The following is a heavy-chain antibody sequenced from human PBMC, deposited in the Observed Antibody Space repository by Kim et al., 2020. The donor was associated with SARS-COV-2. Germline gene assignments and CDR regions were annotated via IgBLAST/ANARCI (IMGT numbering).Heavy chain of an antibody. J-gene: IGHJ5*02. CDR3: ARAVVRGYCSGGSCYDWFDP. Sequence: SETLSLTCAVYGGSFSGYYWSWIRQPPGKGLEWIGEINHSGSTNYNPSLKSRVTISVDTSKNQFSLKLSSVTAADTAVYYCARAVVRGYCSGGSCYDWFDPWGQGTLVTVSS. CDR1: GGSFSGYY. D-gene: IGHD2-15*01. CDR2: INHSGST. V-gene: IGHV4-34*01.